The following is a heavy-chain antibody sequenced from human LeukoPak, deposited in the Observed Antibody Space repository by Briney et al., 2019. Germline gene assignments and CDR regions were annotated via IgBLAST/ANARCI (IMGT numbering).Heavy chain of an antibody. J-gene: IGHJ4*02. V-gene: IGHV4-38-2*01. D-gene: IGHD2-21*01. CDR2: ILHGGAI. CDR3: ASRKYDIVVGPPDDH. CDR1: DYSISSGYY. Sequence: PWETLSLTCAVSDYSISSGYYWGWIRPPPGKGLEWIGTILHGGAIYYKASLKSRLTISASTARNRFSLKLNSVPAADMAVYYCASRKYDIVVGPPDDHWGQGILVTVSS.